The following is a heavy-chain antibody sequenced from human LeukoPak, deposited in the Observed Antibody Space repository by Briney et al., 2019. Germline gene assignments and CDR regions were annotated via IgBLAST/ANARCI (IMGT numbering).Heavy chain of an antibody. CDR2: IYYSGST. D-gene: IGHD3-16*01. J-gene: IGHJ5*02. CDR1: GGSISSYY. V-gene: IGHV4-59*08. CDR3: AGRKWGSHVLDH. Sequence: KPSETLSLTCTVSGGSISSYYWSWIRQPPGKGLEWIGDIYYSGSTNYNPTLKSRVTISVDTSKNQFSLKLNSVTAADTAVYYCAGRKWGSHVLDHWGQGTLVTVSS.